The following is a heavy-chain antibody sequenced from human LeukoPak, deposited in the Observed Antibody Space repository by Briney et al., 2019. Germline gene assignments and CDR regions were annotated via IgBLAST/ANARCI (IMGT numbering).Heavy chain of an antibody. J-gene: IGHJ5*02. Sequence: ASVKVSCTASGYTFTSYGISWVRQAPGQGLEWMGWISAYNGNTNYAQKLQGRVTITTDTSTSTAYMELRSLRSDDTAVYYCARDQLWFGESNWFDPWGQGTLVTVSS. D-gene: IGHD3-10*01. CDR2: ISAYNGNT. CDR1: GYTFTSYG. V-gene: IGHV1-18*01. CDR3: ARDQLWFGESNWFDP.